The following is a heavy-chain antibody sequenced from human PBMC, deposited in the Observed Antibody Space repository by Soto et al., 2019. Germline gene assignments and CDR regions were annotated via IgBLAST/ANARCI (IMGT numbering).Heavy chain of an antibody. Sequence: SETLSLTCTVSGGSISSGGYYWSWIRQHPGKGLEWIGYIYYSGSTYYNPSLKSRVTISVDTSKNQFSLKLSSVTAADTAVYYCASSTYCTNGVCYPKKYYFDYWGQGTLVTVS. D-gene: IGHD2-8*01. CDR1: GGSISSGGYY. V-gene: IGHV4-31*03. CDR3: ASSTYCTNGVCYPKKYYFDY. J-gene: IGHJ4*02. CDR2: IYYSGST.